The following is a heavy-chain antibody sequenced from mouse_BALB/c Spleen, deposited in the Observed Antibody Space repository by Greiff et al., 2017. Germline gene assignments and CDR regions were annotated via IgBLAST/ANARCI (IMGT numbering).Heavy chain of an antibody. J-gene: IGHJ1*01. CDR2: INPDSSTI. CDR1: GFDFSRYW. V-gene: IGHV4-1*02. CDR3: ARLITTVVAPDV. D-gene: IGHD1-1*01. Sequence: EVKLMESGGGLVQPGGSLKLSCAASGFDFSRYWMSWVRQAPGKGLEWIGEINPDSSTINYTPSLKDKFIISRDNAKNTLYLQMSKVRSEDTALYYCARLITTVVAPDVWGAGTTVTVSS.